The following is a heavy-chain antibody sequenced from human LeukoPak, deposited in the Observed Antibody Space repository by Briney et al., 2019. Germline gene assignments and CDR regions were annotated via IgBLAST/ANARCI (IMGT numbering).Heavy chain of an antibody. CDR3: ARYWGRGHRIGYWYFDL. CDR2: INRSEST. V-gene: IGHV4-34*01. J-gene: IGHJ2*01. CDR1: GGSFSGYY. Sequence: PSETLSLTCAVYGGSFSGYYWSWIRQPPGKGLEWIGEINRSESTNYNPSLKSRVTISVDTSKNQFSLKLSSVTAADTAVYYCARYWGRGHRIGYWYFDLWGRGTLVTVSS. D-gene: IGHD3-16*01.